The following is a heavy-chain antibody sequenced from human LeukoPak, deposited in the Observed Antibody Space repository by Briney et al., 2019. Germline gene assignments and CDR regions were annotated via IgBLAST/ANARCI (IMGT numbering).Heavy chain of an antibody. Sequence: ASVKVSCKASGYTFTGYYMHWVRQAPGQGLEWMGWINPNSGGTNYAQKFQGRVTMTRDTSISTAYMELSRLRSEDTAVYYCARAGILTGYYRMYYFDYWGQGTLVTVSS. CDR2: INPNSGGT. CDR3: ARAGILTGYYRMYYFDY. V-gene: IGHV1-2*02. D-gene: IGHD3-9*01. CDR1: GYTFTGYY. J-gene: IGHJ4*02.